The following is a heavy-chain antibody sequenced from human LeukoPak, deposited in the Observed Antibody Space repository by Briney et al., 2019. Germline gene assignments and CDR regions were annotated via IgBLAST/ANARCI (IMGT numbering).Heavy chain of an antibody. CDR3: ARRNFGVVIFDP. J-gene: IGHJ5*02. CDR1: GGSFSGYY. D-gene: IGHD3-3*01. CDR2: IDHSGST. Sequence: SETLSLTCAVYGGSFSGYYWSWIRQPPGKGLEWIGEIDHSGSTNYNPSLKSRVTISVDTSKNQFSLKLSSVTAADTAVYYCARRNFGVVIFDPWGQGTLVTVSS. V-gene: IGHV4-34*01.